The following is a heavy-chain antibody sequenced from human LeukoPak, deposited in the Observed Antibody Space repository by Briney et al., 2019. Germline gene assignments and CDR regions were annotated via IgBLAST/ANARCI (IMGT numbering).Heavy chain of an antibody. CDR2: INPSGGST. V-gene: IGHV1-46*01. CDR1: GYTFTSYG. D-gene: IGHD1-26*01. CDR3: ARVLVGATSWRFDY. Sequence: ASVKVSCKASGYTFTSYGISWVRQAPGQGLEWMGIINPSGGSTTYTQKFQGRVTMTRDTSTSTVYMELSSLRSEDTAVYYCARVLVGATSWRFDYWGQGTLVTVSS. J-gene: IGHJ4*02.